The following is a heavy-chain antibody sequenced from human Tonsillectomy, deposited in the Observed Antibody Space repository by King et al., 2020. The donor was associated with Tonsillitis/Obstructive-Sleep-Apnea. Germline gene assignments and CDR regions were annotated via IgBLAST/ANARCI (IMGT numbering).Heavy chain of an antibody. D-gene: IGHD6-13*01. CDR2: INPSGGTT. CDR1: GYTFTSYY. J-gene: IGHJ4*02. V-gene: IGHV1-46*01. Sequence: QLVQSGAEVKKPGASEKVSCKASGYTFTSYYMHWVRQAPGQGLEWMGLINPSGGTTINAQKFQGRVTMTRDTSTSTVHMEVRSLRSEDTAVYYCARGVQQLAFDYWGQGTLVTVSS. CDR3: ARGVQQLAFDY.